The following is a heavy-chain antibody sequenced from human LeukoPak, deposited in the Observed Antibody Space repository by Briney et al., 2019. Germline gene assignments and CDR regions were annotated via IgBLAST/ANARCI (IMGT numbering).Heavy chain of an antibody. CDR3: ASIAVAGDFVIDP. CDR2: IIPIFGTA. J-gene: IGHJ5*02. D-gene: IGHD6-19*01. CDR1: GFTFSSYG. Sequence: PGGSLRLSCAASGFTFSSYGMHWVRQAPGQGLEWMGGIIPIFGTANYAQKFQGRVTITADESTSTAYMELSSLRSEDTAVYYCASIAVAGDFVIDPWGQGTLVTVSS. V-gene: IGHV1-69*01.